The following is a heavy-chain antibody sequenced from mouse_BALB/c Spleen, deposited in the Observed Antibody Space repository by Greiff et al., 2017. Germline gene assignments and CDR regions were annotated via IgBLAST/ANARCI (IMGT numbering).Heavy chain of an antibody. CDR2: IDPANGNT. CDR3: ARGWDEGFAY. J-gene: IGHJ3*01. D-gene: IGHD4-1*01. Sequence: EVKLQESGAELVKPGASVKLSCTASGFNIKDTYMHWVKQRPEQGLEWIGRIDPANGNTKYDPKFQGKATITADTSSNTAYLQLSSLTSEDTAVYYCARGWDEGFAYWGQGTLVTVSA. CDR1: GFNIKDTY. V-gene: IGHV14-3*02.